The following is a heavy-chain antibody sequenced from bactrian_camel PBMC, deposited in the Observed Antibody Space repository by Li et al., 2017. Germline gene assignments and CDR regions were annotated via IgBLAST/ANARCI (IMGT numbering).Heavy chain of an antibody. CDR1: GPDLSGWSRYC. J-gene: IGHJ6*01. D-gene: IGHD1*01. CDR2: INTGGGKT. V-gene: IGHV3S1*01. CDR3: AAVPNCYVGSSNRDESFGT. Sequence: QLVESGGGSVQAGGSLRLSCAASGPDLSGWSRYCLAFFRQAPGKEREGVAAINTGGGKTYYAATVKGRFTISQDNAKNTLYLQMDNLKPEDTAMYHCAAVPNCYVGSSNRDESFGTWGQGTQVTVS.